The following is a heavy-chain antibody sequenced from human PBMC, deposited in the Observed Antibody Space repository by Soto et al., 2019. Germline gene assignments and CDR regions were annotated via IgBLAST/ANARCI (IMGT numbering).Heavy chain of an antibody. CDR3: ARDRSDYYDSSGPRFDP. D-gene: IGHD3-22*01. CDR2: IYYSGST. J-gene: IGHJ5*02. Sequence: SETLSLTCTVSGGSISSGDYYWSWIRQPPGKGLEWIGYIYYSGSTYYNPSLKSRVTISVDTSKNQFSLKLSSVTAADTAVYYCARDRSDYYDSSGPRFDPWGQRTLVTVSS. CDR1: GGSISSGDYY. V-gene: IGHV4-30-4*01.